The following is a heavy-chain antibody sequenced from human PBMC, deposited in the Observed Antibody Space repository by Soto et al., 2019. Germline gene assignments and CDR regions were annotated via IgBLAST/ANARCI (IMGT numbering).Heavy chain of an antibody. CDR1: GFTFNTFG. Sequence: PGGSLRLSCVASGFTFNTFGISWVRQAPGKGLEWVSGIGGSGTSTFYADSVKGRFTISRDNSKNKLYLQTTSLRDEDSAVYYCGKAIMGYFWVGDSWGQGTLVTVSS. CDR2: IGGSGTST. CDR3: GKAIMGYFWVGDS. J-gene: IGHJ5*01. D-gene: IGHD3-22*01. V-gene: IGHV3-23*01.